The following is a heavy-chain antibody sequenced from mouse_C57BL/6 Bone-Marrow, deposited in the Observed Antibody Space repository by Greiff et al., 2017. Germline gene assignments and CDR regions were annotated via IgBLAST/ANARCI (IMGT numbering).Heavy chain of an antibody. J-gene: IGHJ2*01. CDR2: IDPENGDT. CDR1: GFNIKDDY. Sequence: VQLQQSGAELVRPGASVKLSCTASGFNIKDDYMHWVKQRPEQGLEWIGWIDPENGDTEYASKFQGTATITADTSSNSAYLQLSSLTTEDTAVYYCTTSDEGYDWRGCYFDYWGQGTTLTVSS. CDR3: TTSDEGYDWRGCYFDY. D-gene: IGHD2-2*01. V-gene: IGHV14-4*01.